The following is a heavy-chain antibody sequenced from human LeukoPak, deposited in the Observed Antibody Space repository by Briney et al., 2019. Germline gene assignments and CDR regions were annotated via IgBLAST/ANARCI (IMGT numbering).Heavy chain of an antibody. V-gene: IGHV1-69*05. CDR3: ARGAQYDSSGCYDDAFDI. D-gene: IGHD3-22*01. CDR1: GGTFSSYA. J-gene: IGHJ3*02. CDR2: IIPIFGTA. Sequence: ASVKVSCKASGGTFSSYAISWVRQAPGQGLEWMGGIIPIFGTANYAQKFQGRVTITTDESTSTAYMELSSLRSEDTAVYYCARGAQYDSSGCYDDAFDIWGQGTMVTVSS.